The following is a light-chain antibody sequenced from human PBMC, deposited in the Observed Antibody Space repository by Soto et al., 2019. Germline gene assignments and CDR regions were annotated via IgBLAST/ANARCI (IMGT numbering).Light chain of an antibody. Sequence: EIVLTQSPGTLSLSPGERATLSCRASQSVSSSYLAWYQQKPGQAPRLLIDGASSRATGIPDRFSGSGSGTHFTLTISRLEPEDYAVYYCHQYGSSPLTFGGGTKVEIK. CDR2: GAS. J-gene: IGKJ4*01. CDR1: QSVSSSY. V-gene: IGKV3-20*01. CDR3: HQYGSSPLT.